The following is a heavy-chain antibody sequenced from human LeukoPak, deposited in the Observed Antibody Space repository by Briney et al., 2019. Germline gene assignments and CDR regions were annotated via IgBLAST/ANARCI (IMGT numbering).Heavy chain of an antibody. D-gene: IGHD1-26*01. J-gene: IGHJ6*02. Sequence: ASVKVSCKASGYTFTGDYMHWVRQAPGQGLEWMGWINPNSGGTNYAQNFQSRVTMTRDTSISTVYMELSRLRSDDTAVYYCATPPARGSYSSYYGMDVWGQGTTVTVSS. V-gene: IGHV1-2*02. CDR1: GYTFTGDY. CDR3: ATPPARGSYSSYYGMDV. CDR2: INPNSGGT.